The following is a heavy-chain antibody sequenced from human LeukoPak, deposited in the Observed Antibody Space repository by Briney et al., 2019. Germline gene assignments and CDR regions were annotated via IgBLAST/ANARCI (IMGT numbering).Heavy chain of an antibody. CDR2: IEGDGSGT. J-gene: IGHJ3*02. CDR3: AKDSVSQNGIFDPFDI. Sequence: GGSLRLSCGASGFTFRNYAVTWVRQAPGKALEWVSSIEGDGSGTYYTDSARGRFIVSRDNSKNTLFLQMNRLRAEDAAVYYCAKDSVSQNGIFDPFDIWGQGTLVTVSS. D-gene: IGHD2-15*01. V-gene: IGHV3-23*03. CDR1: GFTFRNYA.